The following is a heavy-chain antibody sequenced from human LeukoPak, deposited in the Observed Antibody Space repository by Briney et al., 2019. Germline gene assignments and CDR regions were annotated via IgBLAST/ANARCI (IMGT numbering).Heavy chain of an antibody. CDR3: ARDYLAGSGPGEFDP. J-gene: IGHJ5*02. CDR2: INPNSGGT. CDR1: GYTFTGYY. Sequence: GASVKVSCKASGYTFTGYYMHWVRQAPGQGLEWMGWINPNSGGTNYAQKFQGRVTMTRDTSISTAYMELRSLRSDDTAVYYCARDYLAGSGPGEFDPWGQGTLVTVSS. V-gene: IGHV1-2*02. D-gene: IGHD2-15*01.